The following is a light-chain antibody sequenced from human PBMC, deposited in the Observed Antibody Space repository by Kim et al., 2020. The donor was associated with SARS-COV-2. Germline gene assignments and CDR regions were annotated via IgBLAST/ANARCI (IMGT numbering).Light chain of an antibody. J-gene: IGKJ5*01. V-gene: IGKV3-20*01. CDR1: QSVSNTY. Sequence: QGERATLSCRASQSVSNTYLAWYQQKPGQAPRLLIYGASRRATGIPDRFSGSGSGTDFTLTISRLEPEDFAVYYCQQYGKSLVITFGQGTRLEIK. CDR2: GAS. CDR3: QQYGKSLVIT.